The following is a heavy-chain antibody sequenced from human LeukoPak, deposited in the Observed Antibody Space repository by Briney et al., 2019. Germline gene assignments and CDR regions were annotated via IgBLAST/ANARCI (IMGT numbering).Heavy chain of an antibody. Sequence: GGSLRLSCAASGFTFNSYEMNWVRQAPGKGLEWVSYISSSGGTTYYADSMKGRFTISRDNAKNSLYLQMNSLKAEDTAVYYCAREPPHSGMDVWGKGPRSPSPQ. V-gene: IGHV3-48*03. CDR1: GFTFNSYE. CDR2: ISSSGGTT. D-gene: IGHD1-26*01. J-gene: IGHJ6*01. CDR3: AREPPHSGMDV.